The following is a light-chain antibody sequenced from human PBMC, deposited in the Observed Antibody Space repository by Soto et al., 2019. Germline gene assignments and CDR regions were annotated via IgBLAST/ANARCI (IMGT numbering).Light chain of an antibody. CDR2: GAS. CDR3: QQLNSHPRT. CDR1: QAIFNY. V-gene: IGKV1-9*01. Sequence: DIQLTQSPIFLSASVGDRVTISCRASQAIFNYLAWYHQKPGKAPNLLIFGASTLQSGVPSRFSGSGSGTEFTVTISSLHPEAFATYYWQQLNSHPRTFGQVTKGDIK. J-gene: IGKJ2*01.